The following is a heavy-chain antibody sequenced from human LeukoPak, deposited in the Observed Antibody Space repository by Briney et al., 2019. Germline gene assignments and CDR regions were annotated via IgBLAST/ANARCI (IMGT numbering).Heavy chain of an antibody. CDR2: ISAYNGNT. V-gene: IGHV1-18*01. CDR1: GYTFTSYG. J-gene: IGHJ5*02. D-gene: IGHD3-10*01. CDR3: VGYGSGSNHNWFDP. Sequence: ASVKVSCKASGYTFTSYGISWVRQAPGQGLEWMGWISAYNGNTNYAQKLQGRVTMTTDTSTSTAYMELRSLRSDDTAVYYCVGYGSGSNHNWFDPWGQGTLVTVSS.